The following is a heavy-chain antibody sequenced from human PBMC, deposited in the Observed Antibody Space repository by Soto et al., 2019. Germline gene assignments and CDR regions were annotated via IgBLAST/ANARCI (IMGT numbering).Heavy chain of an antibody. CDR2: IDPSDSYT. D-gene: IGHD5-18*01. CDR1: GYSFTSYW. J-gene: IGHJ4*02. CDR3: ARHTAMAAPFDY. V-gene: IGHV5-10-1*01. Sequence: PGESLKISCKGSGYSFTSYWISWVLQMPGKGLEWMGRIDPSDSYTNYSPSFQGHVTISADKSISTAYLQWSSLKASDTAMYYCARHTAMAAPFDYWGQGTLVTVSS.